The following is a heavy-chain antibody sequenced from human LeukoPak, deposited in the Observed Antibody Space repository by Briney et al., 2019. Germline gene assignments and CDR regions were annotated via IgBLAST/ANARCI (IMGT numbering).Heavy chain of an antibody. CDR3: AKGPGYDLAYYFDY. V-gene: IGHV3-23*01. J-gene: IGHJ4*02. D-gene: IGHD5-12*01. Sequence: GGSLRPSCAASGFTFSSYAMSWVRQAPGKGLEWVSAISGSGGSTYYADSVKGRFTISRDNSKNTLYLQMNSLRAEDTAVYYCAKGPGYDLAYYFDYWGQGTLVTVSS. CDR2: ISGSGGST. CDR1: GFTFSSYA.